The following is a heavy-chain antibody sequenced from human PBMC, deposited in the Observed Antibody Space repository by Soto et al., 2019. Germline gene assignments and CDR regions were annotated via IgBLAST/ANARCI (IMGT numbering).Heavy chain of an antibody. CDR1: GYNFITYW. CDR3: ARRGFQIHTEMVTYYYGMDV. D-gene: IGHD5-18*01. CDR2: VYPLDSVT. Sequence: GESLKISCEGSGYNFITYWIAWVRQMPGKGLEWIGTVYPLDSVTIYSPSFQGHVTISADKSISTAYLQWNTLKASDTAMYYCARRGFQIHTEMVTYYYGMDVWGQGTEVTVSS. V-gene: IGHV5-51*01. J-gene: IGHJ6*02.